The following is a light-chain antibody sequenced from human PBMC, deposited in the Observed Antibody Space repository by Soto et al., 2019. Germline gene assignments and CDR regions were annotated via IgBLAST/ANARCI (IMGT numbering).Light chain of an antibody. V-gene: IGKV3-20*01. CDR1: ESIRSNY. J-gene: IGKJ1*01. CDR3: QQYGSTPRT. CDR2: GAS. Sequence: EIVLTQTPGSLSLSPGERVILSCRASESIRSNYLAWYQQKPGQAPRLLIYGASSRATGIPDRFGGSGSGTDFTLTISRLEPEDFAVYYCQQYGSTPRTFGQGAAVDIK.